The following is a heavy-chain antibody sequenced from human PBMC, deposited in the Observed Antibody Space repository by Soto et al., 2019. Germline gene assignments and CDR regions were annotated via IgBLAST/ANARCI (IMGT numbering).Heavy chain of an antibody. V-gene: IGHV1-24*01. CDR1: GSALTELS. Sequence: QVRLIQSGTEVKKPGASVKVSCSLSGSALTELSLHWVRQAPGKGLEWMGCSDREDGETFSAQKFEGRLTITDDTSTNTAYMELRSLGSEDTAVYYCTRGNWFDPWGQGTLVAVSS. J-gene: IGHJ5*02. CDR2: SDREDGET. CDR3: TRGNWFDP.